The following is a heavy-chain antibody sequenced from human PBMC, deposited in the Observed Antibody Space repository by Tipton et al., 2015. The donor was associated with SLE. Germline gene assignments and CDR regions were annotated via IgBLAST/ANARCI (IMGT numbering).Heavy chain of an antibody. V-gene: IGHV4-59*01. CDR1: GGSISSYY. J-gene: IGHJ4*02. CDR2: IYYSGST. Sequence: TLSLTCTVSGGSISSYYWSWIRQPPGKGLEWIGYIYYSGSTNYNPSLKSRVTISVDTSKNQFSLKLSSVTAADTAVYYCAKDRVAAAGLYYFDYWGQGTLVTVSS. CDR3: AKDRVAAAGLYYFDY. D-gene: IGHD6-13*01.